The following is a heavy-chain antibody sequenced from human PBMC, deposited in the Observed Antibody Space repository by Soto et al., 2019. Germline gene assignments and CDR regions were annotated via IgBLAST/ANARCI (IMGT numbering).Heavy chain of an antibody. J-gene: IGHJ4*02. CDR3: ARESGDNWTYAAH. CDR2: ISSTGNI. V-gene: IGHV4-4*07. CDR1: GASISDYS. D-gene: IGHD1-7*01. Sequence: SETLSLTCTVSGASISDYSWSWIRQPAGKGLEWMGRISSTGNIHYNPSFRSRFTMSIDTSRDQFSLRLTSVTAADTAVYYCARESGDNWTYAAHRGQGPHVTVSS.